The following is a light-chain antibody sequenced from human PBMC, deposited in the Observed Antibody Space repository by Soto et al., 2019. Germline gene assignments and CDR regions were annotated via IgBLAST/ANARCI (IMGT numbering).Light chain of an antibody. Sequence: DIQMTQSPSSLSASVGVRVTITCRASQAIRNDLAWYQQKPGRAPKRLIYGSSTLQSGVPSRFSGSGSGTEFTLTISSLQPEDFATYYCLQHNVFPRTFGQGTKVEIK. CDR2: GSS. J-gene: IGKJ1*01. CDR1: QAIRND. V-gene: IGKV1-17*01. CDR3: LQHNVFPRT.